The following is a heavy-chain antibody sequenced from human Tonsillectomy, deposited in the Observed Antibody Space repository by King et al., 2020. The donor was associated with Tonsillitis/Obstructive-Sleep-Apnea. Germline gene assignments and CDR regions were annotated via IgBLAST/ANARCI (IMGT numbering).Heavy chain of an antibody. CDR1: GFNVNNNY. CDR2: MYSGGSA. Sequence: QLVQSGGGLIQDGGSLRLSCAASGFNVNNNYMTWVRQPPGKGLEWLSIMYSGGSAYYADSVKGRFTISRDTSKNTVYLQMNTLRAEDTALYYCARGTSSLGYGDYFDYWGQGALVTVSS. D-gene: IGHD5-18*01. J-gene: IGHJ4*02. CDR3: ARGTSSLGYGDYFDY. V-gene: IGHV3-53*01.